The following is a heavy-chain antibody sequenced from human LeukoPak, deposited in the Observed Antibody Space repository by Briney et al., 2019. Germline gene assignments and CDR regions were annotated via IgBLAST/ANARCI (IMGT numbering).Heavy chain of an antibody. V-gene: IGHV4-59*08. Sequence: PSETLSLTCSVSGRSISGVSWSWIRQTPGGGLEWLGYFAHDEQTSYNPSLRSRITVSADTSKDQISLKLRSVTAADTAIYYCARHGGSGTFPLDNWGQGILVTVSS. CDR3: ARHGGSGTFPLDN. J-gene: IGHJ4*02. CDR1: GRSISGVS. D-gene: IGHD3-10*01. CDR2: FAHDEQT.